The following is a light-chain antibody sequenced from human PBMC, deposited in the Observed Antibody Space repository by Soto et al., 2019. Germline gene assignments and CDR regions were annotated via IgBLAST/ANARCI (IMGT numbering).Light chain of an antibody. CDR3: QQYNSYSQT. V-gene: IGKV1-5*01. J-gene: IGKJ1*01. CDR1: QSISSW. Sequence: DIQMTQSPSTLSASVGDRVTITCRASQSISSWLAWYQQKPGKAPKLLIYDASSLESGVPSRFSGSGSGTEFTLTISSLQPDDFATYYHQQYNSYSQTFGQGTKV. CDR2: DAS.